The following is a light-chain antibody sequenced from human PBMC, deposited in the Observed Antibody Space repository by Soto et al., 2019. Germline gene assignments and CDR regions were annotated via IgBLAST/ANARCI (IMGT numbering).Light chain of an antibody. CDR1: QSVSSSQ. J-gene: IGKJ1*01. Sequence: EIVLTQSPGTLSLSPGERASLSCRASQSVSSSQVAWYQQKPGQAPRLLIYGSTSRATGLPDRFSGSGSGTDFPLTISRLEHEDFAVYYYQQYGGSPVTFGQGTKVEIK. V-gene: IGKV3-20*01. CDR3: QQYGGSPVT. CDR2: GST.